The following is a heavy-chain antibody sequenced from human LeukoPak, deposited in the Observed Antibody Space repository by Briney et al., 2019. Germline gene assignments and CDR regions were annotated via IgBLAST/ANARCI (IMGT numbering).Heavy chain of an antibody. Sequence: SETLSLTCAVYGGSFSGYYWSWIRQPPGKGLEWIGEINHSGSTNYNPSLKSRVTISVDTSKNQFSLKQSSVTAADTAVYYCARGTSYYDILTGPDAFDIWGQGTMVTVSS. CDR2: INHSGST. V-gene: IGHV4-34*01. J-gene: IGHJ3*02. D-gene: IGHD3-9*01. CDR1: GGSFSGYY. CDR3: ARGTSYYDILTGPDAFDI.